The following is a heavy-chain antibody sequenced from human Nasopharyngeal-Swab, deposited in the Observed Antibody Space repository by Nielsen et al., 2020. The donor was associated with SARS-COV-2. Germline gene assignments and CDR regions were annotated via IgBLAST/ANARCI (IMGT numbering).Heavy chain of an antibody. D-gene: IGHD4-17*01. CDR2: INPNSGGT. Sequence: ASVKVSYKASGYTFTGYYMHWVRQDPGQGLEWMGRINPNSGGTNYAQKFQGRVTMTRDTSISTAYMELSRLRSDDTAVYYCARKYYGDYGISAFDIWGQGTMVTVSS. V-gene: IGHV1-2*06. CDR1: GYTFTGYY. CDR3: ARKYYGDYGISAFDI. J-gene: IGHJ3*02.